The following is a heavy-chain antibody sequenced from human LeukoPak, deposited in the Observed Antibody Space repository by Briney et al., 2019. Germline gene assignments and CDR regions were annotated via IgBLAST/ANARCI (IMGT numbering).Heavy chain of an antibody. CDR3: ARGPSGSYSSVFDY. CDR2: IYYSGST. CDR1: GGSISSYY. V-gene: IGHV4-59*06. J-gene: IGHJ4*02. Sequence: PSETLSLTCTVSGGSISSYYWSWIRQHPGKGLEWIGYIYYSGSTYYNPSLKSRVTISVDTSKNQFSLKLSSVTAADTAVYYCARGPSGSYSSVFDYWGQGTLVTVSS. D-gene: IGHD1-26*01.